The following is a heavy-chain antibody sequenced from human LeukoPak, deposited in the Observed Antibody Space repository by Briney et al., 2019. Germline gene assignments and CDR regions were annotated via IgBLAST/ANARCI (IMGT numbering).Heavy chain of an antibody. CDR1: GGSIRSYY. J-gene: IGHJ4*02. Sequence: SETLSLTCTVSGGSIRSYYWSWIRQPPGKGLEWIGYIYYSGSTNYNPSLKSRVTMSVDTSKNQFSLKLSSVTAADTAVYYCAGGPSYSDYVYWGQGTLVTVSS. D-gene: IGHD4-11*01. V-gene: IGHV4-59*12. CDR3: AGGPSYSDYVY. CDR2: IYYSGST.